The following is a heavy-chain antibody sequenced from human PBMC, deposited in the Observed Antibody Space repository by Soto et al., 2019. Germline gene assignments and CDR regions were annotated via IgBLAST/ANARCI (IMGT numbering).Heavy chain of an antibody. CDR1: DDSINSDKYY. D-gene: IGHD3-9*01. V-gene: IGHV4-39*01. Sequence: PSETLSLTCSVSDDSINSDKYYWGWIRQPPGKGLEWIGSIYYRGNAYYNPSLQTRVTISLDKSKSQFSLKPNSVTAADSAVYFCARLEGLATISYYFDFWGPGALVTVSS. CDR3: ARLEGLATISYYFDF. CDR2: IYYRGNA. J-gene: IGHJ4*02.